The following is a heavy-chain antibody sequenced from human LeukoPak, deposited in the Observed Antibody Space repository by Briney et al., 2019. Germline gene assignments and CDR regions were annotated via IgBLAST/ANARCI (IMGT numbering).Heavy chain of an antibody. V-gene: IGHV4-39*01. D-gene: IGHD5-18*01. Sequence: PSETLSLTCTVSGGSISNSSYYWGWIRQPPGKGLEWIGSIYYSGSTYYNPSLKSRVTISVDTSKNQFSLKLSSVTAADTAVYYCARRKLWAFDYWGQGTLVTVSS. CDR3: ARRKLWAFDY. CDR1: GGSISNSSYY. CDR2: IYYSGST. J-gene: IGHJ4*02.